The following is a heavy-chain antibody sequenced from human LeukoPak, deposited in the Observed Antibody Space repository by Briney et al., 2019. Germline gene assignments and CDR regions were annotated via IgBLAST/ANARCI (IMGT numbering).Heavy chain of an antibody. V-gene: IGHV3-53*01. J-gene: IGHJ4*02. CDR1: GFAVSTTY. Sequence: GGSLRLSCVASGFAVSTTYMSWVRQAPGKGLEWVSAIYSGGTYYAYADSVKGRFTISRDTSKNTLYLQMNSLRVEDTAVCYCARVTLIRGPPPVWGRGTLVTVSS. D-gene: IGHD3-10*01. CDR3: ARVTLIRGPPPV. CDR2: IYSGGTY.